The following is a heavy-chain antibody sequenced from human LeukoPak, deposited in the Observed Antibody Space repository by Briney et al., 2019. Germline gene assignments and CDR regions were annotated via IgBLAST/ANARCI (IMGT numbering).Heavy chain of an antibody. D-gene: IGHD6-13*01. CDR2: IYYSGST. CDR3: ARVVKLGNWFDP. J-gene: IGHJ5*02. Sequence: SETLSLTCTVSGYPIRTGYYWAWIRQPPGKGLEWIGSIYYSGSTYYNPSLKSRVTISVDTSKNQFSLKLSSVTAADTAVYYCARVVKLGNWFDPWGQGTLVTVSS. V-gene: IGHV4-38-2*02. CDR1: GYPIRTGYY.